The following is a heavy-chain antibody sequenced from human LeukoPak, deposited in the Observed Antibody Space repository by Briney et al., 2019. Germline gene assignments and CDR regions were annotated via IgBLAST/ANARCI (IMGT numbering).Heavy chain of an antibody. J-gene: IGHJ4*02. CDR3: AKARSGLVYGDFDY. CDR1: GFTFSNYV. V-gene: IGHV3-23*01. Sequence: GGSLRLSCAASGFTFSNYVMSWVRQAPGKGLEWVSDISGIGDNTYYADSVKGRFTISRDNSNNTLYLQMHSLRAEDTALYYCAKARSGLVYGDFDYWGQGTLVTVSS. D-gene: IGHD4-17*01. CDR2: ISGIGDNT.